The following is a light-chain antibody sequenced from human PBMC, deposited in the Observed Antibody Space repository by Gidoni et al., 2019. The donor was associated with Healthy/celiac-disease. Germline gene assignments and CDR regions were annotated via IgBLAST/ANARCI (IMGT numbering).Light chain of an antibody. V-gene: IGKV3-20*01. CDR2: GAS. CDR1: QSVSSSY. Sequence: EIVLTHSPGTLSLSPGERATLSCRASQSVSSSYLAWYQQKPGQAPRLLIYGASSRATGIPDRFSGSGSGTDFTLTISRLEPEDVAVYYCQQYGSSPRFTFGPGTKVDIK. J-gene: IGKJ3*01. CDR3: QQYGSSPRFT.